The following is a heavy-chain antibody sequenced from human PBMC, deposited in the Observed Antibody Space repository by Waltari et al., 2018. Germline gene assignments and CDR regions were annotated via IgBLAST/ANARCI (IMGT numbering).Heavy chain of an antibody. CDR2: ISSSGSTI. CDR3: ARDFRDAFDI. Sequence: EVQLVESGGGLVQPGGSLRLSCAASGFTFSSYELTWVRQAPGKGLEWVSYISSSGSTIYYADSVKGRFTISRDNAKNSLYLQMNSLRAEDTAVYYCARDFRDAFDIWGQGTMVTVSS. J-gene: IGHJ3*02. CDR1: GFTFSSYE. V-gene: IGHV3-48*03.